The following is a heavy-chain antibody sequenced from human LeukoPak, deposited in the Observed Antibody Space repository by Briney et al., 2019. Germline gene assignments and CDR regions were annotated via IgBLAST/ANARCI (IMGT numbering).Heavy chain of an antibody. Sequence: GSSLRLSCAASGFTFSSYWMHWVRQAPGKGLVWVSRINSDGSSTSYADSVKGRFTISRDNAKNTLYLQINSLRAEDTAVYYCARGGIPGYCSSTSCFDWGQGTLVTVSS. V-gene: IGHV3-74*01. J-gene: IGHJ4*02. D-gene: IGHD2-2*01. CDR2: INSDGSST. CDR1: GFTFSSYW. CDR3: ARGGIPGYCSSTSCFD.